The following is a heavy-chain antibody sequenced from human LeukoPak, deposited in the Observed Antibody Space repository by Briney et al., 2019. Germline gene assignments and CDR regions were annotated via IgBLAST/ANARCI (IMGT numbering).Heavy chain of an antibody. CDR2: ISGSGGST. Sequence: GASLRLSCAASGFTFSSYAMSWVRQAPGKGLEWVSAISGSGGSTYYADSVKGRFTISRDNSKNTLYLQMNSLRAEDTAVYYCAKDGDGSGSYSWFDPWGQGTLVTISS. J-gene: IGHJ5*02. CDR3: AKDGDGSGSYSWFDP. V-gene: IGHV3-23*01. D-gene: IGHD3-10*01. CDR1: GFTFSSYA.